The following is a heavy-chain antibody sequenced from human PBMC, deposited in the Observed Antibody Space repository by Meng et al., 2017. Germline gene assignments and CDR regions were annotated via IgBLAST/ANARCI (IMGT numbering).Heavy chain of an antibody. Sequence: QAPLQEEAQVPLYASETLSLSFSVYGGAFGGYYWSWNRQPPVKGLEWIGEINHSGSTNYNPSLKSPVTISVDTSKNQFSLKLSSVTAADTAVYYCARGRAYGDYVQNYYYYGMYVWGQGTMVTVSS. V-gene: IGHV4-34*01. CDR2: INHSGST. CDR3: ARGRAYGDYVQNYYYYGMYV. J-gene: IGHJ6*02. CDR1: GGAFGGYY. D-gene: IGHD4-17*01.